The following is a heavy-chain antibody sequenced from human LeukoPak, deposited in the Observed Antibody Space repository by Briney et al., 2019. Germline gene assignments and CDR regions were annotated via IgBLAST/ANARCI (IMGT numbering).Heavy chain of an antibody. CDR1: SGSISSYY. Sequence: PSETLSLTGTVSSGSISSYYWSWIRQPPGKGLEWIGYIYYSGSTNYNPSLKSRVTISVDTSKNQFSLKLSSVTAADTAVYYCARAYSWSYYGFDYWGQGTLVTVSS. V-gene: IGHV4-59*08. CDR3: ARAYSWSYYGFDY. CDR2: IYYSGST. D-gene: IGHD1-26*01. J-gene: IGHJ4*02.